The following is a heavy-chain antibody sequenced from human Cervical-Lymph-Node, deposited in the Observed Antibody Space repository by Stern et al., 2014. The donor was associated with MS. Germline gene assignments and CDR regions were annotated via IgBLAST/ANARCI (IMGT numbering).Heavy chain of an antibody. V-gene: IGHV3-11*01. CDR1: GFTFSDYY. CDR2: ISSSGSTI. D-gene: IGHD6-19*01. J-gene: IGHJ4*02. Sequence: QVQLVQSGGGLVKPGGSLRLSCAASGFTFSDYYMSWIRQAPGKGLEWVSYISSSGSTIYYADAVKGRFTIARDNAKNSLYLQMNSLRAEDTAVYYCASQIAVAAAPFDYWGQGTLVTVSS. CDR3: ASQIAVAAAPFDY.